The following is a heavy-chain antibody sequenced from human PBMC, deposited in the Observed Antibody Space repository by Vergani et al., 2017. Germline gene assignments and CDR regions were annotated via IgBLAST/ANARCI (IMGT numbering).Heavy chain of an antibody. Sequence: QLQLQESGPGLVKPSATLSLTCSVSGASIRSSNYYWGWIRQPPGKGLEWIASIYYSGSTYYNPSLKSRVTISVDTSKNQFSLKLSYVTAADTAVYFCAGHSTVEWLVKLGWIDPWGQGILVTVSS. D-gene: IGHD6-19*01. CDR1: GASIRSSNYY. V-gene: IGHV4-39*01. CDR3: AGHSTVEWLVKLGWIDP. CDR2: IYYSGST. J-gene: IGHJ5*02.